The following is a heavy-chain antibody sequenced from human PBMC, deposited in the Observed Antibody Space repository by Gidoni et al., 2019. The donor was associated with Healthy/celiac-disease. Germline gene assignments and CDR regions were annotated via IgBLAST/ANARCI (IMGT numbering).Heavy chain of an antibody. CDR2: INHSGST. V-gene: IGHV4-34*01. CDR1: GGSFSAYD. J-gene: IGHJ4*02. D-gene: IGHD6-13*01. Sequence: QVQLQQWGAGLLKSSETLSLTCAVYGGSFSAYDWTWIRQPPGKGLEWIGDINHSGSTNYNPSLKSRVTISVDTSKNQISLKLSSVIAADTAVYYCARGTFGVGYSRNPVGIFGYWGQGTLVTVSS. CDR3: ARGTFGVGYSRNPVGIFGY.